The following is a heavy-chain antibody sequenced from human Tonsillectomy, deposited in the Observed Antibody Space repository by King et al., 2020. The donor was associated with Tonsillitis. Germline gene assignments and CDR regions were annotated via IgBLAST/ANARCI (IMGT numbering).Heavy chain of an antibody. J-gene: IGHJ4*02. CDR1: GFTFSSYA. Sequence: QLVQSGGGLVQPGGFLRLSCAASGFTFSSYAMTWVRQAPGKGLECVSTISGSGGSTYYADSVKGRFTISRDNSKNTLLLQMNSLRAEDTAVYYCARVVGFYGGPMDYWGQGALVTVSS. CDR2: ISGSGGST. CDR3: ARVVGFYGGPMDY. V-gene: IGHV3-23*04. D-gene: IGHD4-23*01.